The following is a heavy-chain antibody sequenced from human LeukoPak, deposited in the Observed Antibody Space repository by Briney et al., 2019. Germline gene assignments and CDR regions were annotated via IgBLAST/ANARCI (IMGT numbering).Heavy chain of an antibody. V-gene: IGHV5-51*01. CDR2: IYPGDSDT. J-gene: IGHJ5*02. CDR1: GYSFTSYW. D-gene: IGHD2-15*01. Sequence: GESLKISCKGSGYSFTSYWIGWVRQMPGKGLEWMGIIYPGDSDTRYSPSFQGQVTISADKSISTAYLQWSSLKASDTAMYYCARHSATCSGGSCQPGWFDPWGQGTLVTVSS. CDR3: ARHSATCSGGSCQPGWFDP.